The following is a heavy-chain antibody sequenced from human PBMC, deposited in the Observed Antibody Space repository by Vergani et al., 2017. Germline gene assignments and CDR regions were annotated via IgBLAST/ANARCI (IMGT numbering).Heavy chain of an antibody. Sequence: EVQLLESGGGLVQPGGSLRLSCAASGFTFSSYAMSWVRQAPGKGLEWVAAISGSGGSTYYADSVKGRFTISSDNSKNTLYLQMNSLRAEDTAVYYCAKSVSFRPSCQDYWGQGTLVTVSS. CDR3: AKSVSFRPSCQDY. V-gene: IGHV3-23*01. CDR2: ISGSGGST. J-gene: IGHJ4*02. CDR1: GFTFSSYA.